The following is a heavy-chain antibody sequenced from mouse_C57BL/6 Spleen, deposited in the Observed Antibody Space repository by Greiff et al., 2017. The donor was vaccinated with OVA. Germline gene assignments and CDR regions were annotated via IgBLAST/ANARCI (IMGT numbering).Heavy chain of an antibody. V-gene: IGHV2-5*01. J-gene: IGHJ4*01. CDR1: GFSLTSYG. CDR2: IWRGGST. D-gene: IGHD1-1*01. Sequence: VKLMESGPGLVQPSQSLSITCTVSGFSLTSYGVHWVRQSPGKGLEWLGVIWRGGSTDYNAAFMSRLSITKDNSKSQVFFKMNSLQADDTAIYYCATSVVGGGYAMDYWGQGTSVTVSS. CDR3: ATSVVGGGYAMDY.